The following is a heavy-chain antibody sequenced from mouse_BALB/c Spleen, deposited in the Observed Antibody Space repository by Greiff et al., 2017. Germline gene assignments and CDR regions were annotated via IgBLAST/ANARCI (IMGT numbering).Heavy chain of an antibody. D-gene: IGHD1-1*01. CDR1: GFTFSSYA. V-gene: IGHV5-9-4*01. Sequence: VHVKQSGGGLVKPGGSLKLSCAASGFTFSSYAMSWVRQSPEKRLEWVAEISSGGSYTYYPDTVTGRFTISRDNAKNTLYLEMSSLRSEDTAMYYCARDYYGSSYYAMDYWGQGTSVTVSS. CDR3: ARDYYGSSYYAMDY. J-gene: IGHJ4*01. CDR2: ISSGGSYT.